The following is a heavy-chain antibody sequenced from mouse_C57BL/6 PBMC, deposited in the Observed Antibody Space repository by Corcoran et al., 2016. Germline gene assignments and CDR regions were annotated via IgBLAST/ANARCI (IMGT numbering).Heavy chain of an antibody. D-gene: IGHD3-2*02. V-gene: IGHV1-26*01. CDR2: INPNNGGT. Sequence: EVQLQQSGPELVKPGASVKISCKASGYTFTDYYMNWVKQSHGKSLEWIGDINPNNGGTSYNQKFKGKATLTVDKSSSTAYMELRSLTSEDSAVYYCAEGQALAWFAYWGQGTLVTVSA. CDR3: AEGQALAWFAY. CDR1: GYTFTDYY. J-gene: IGHJ3*01.